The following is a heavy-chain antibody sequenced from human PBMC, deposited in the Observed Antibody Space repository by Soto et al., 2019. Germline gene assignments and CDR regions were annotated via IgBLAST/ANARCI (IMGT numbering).Heavy chain of an antibody. CDR3: AKIRGEFYDYGDYVYYYYGMDV. CDR2: ISGSGGST. J-gene: IGHJ6*02. V-gene: IGHV3-23*01. D-gene: IGHD4-17*01. CDR1: GFTFSSYA. Sequence: GGSLRLSCAASGFTFSSYAMSWVRQAPGKGLEWVSAISGSGGSTYYADSVKGRFTISRDNSKNTLYLQMNSLRAEDTAVYYCAKIRGEFYDYGDYVYYYYGMDVWSQGTTVTVSS.